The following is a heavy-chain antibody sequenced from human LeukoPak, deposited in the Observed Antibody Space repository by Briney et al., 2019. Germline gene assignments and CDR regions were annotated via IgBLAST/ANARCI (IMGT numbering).Heavy chain of an antibody. V-gene: IGHV3-9*01. CDR1: GFTFDAYA. CDR3: AKDHKVVSYYYGMDV. CDR2: ISWNSGTI. D-gene: IGHD2-2*01. J-gene: IGHJ6*02. Sequence: PGGSLRLSCAASGFTFDAYAMHWVRQAPGKGLEWVSGISWNSGTIGYADSVKGRFTISRDNAKTSLYLQMNSLRAEDTALYYCAKDHKVVSYYYGMDVWGQGITVTVSS.